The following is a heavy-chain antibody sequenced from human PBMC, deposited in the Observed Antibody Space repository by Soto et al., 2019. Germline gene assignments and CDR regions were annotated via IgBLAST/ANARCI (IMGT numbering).Heavy chain of an antibody. CDR2: IYYSGST. V-gene: IGHV4-39*01. CDR1: GGSISSSSYY. J-gene: IGHJ4*02. CDR3: ARSESNYAPFDY. D-gene: IGHD4-4*01. Sequence: SETLSLTCTVSGGSISSSSYYWAWIRQPPGKGLEWIGSIYYSGSTYYNPSLKSRVTISVDTSKNQFSLKLSSVTAADTAVYYCARSESNYAPFDYWGQGTLVTVSS.